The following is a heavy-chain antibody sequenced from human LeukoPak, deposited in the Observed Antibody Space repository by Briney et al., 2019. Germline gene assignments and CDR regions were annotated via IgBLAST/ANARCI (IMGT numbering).Heavy chain of an antibody. CDR3: AKAPGLLDFDY. D-gene: IGHD2-15*01. CDR2: ISVSGGTT. Sequence: GGSLRLSCAASGFTFTNYAMNWVRRAPGKGLEWVSTISVSGGTTYYADSVKGRFTISRDNSKNTLYLQMNSLRAEDTAVCYCAKAPGLLDFDYWGQGALVTVSS. CDR1: GFTFTNYA. V-gene: IGHV3-23*01. J-gene: IGHJ4*02.